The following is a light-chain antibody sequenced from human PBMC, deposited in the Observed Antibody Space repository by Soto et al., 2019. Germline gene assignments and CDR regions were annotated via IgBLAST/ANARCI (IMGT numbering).Light chain of an antibody. CDR1: KLGEKY. CDR3: QAWDISTAV. J-gene: IGLJ1*01. Sequence: SYELTQPPSVSVSPGQTATITCSGDKLGEKYASWYRQKPGQSPILIIYQDTKRPSGIPERFSGSNSGNTATLTISGTQAMDEADYYCQAWDISTAVFGTGTKLTVL. V-gene: IGLV3-1*01. CDR2: QDT.